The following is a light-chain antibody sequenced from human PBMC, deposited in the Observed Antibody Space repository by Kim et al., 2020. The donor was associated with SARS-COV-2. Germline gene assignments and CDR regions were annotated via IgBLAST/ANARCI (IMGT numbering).Light chain of an antibody. J-gene: IGKJ4*01. CDR1: QGISNY. Sequence: DIQMTQSPSSLSASVGDRVTITCRASQGISNYLAWYQQKPGKVPKLLIYAASTLQSGVPSRFSGSGSGTDFTLTISSLQPEDVATYYCQKYNSAQALTFGGGTKVDIK. V-gene: IGKV1-27*01. CDR3: QKYNSAQALT. CDR2: AAS.